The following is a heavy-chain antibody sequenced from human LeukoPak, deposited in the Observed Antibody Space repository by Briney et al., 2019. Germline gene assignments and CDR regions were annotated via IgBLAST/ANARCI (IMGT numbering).Heavy chain of an antibody. Sequence: ASVKVSCKASGGTFSSYAISWVRQAPGQGLEWMGRIIPILGIANYAQKFQGRVTITADKSTSTAYMELSSLRSEDTAVYYCARRALLGDWFDPWGQGTLVTVSS. CDR3: ARRALLGDWFDP. V-gene: IGHV1-69*04. D-gene: IGHD2-21*01. CDR2: IIPILGIA. J-gene: IGHJ5*02. CDR1: GGTFSSYA.